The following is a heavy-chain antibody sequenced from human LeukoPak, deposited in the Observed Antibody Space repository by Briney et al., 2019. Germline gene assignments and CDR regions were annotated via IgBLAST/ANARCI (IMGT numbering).Heavy chain of an antibody. CDR3: ARVMSVDTAVLDY. J-gene: IGHJ4*02. Sequence: PGGSLRLSCAASGSTFSDHYMDWVRQAPGKGLEWIGRTRKKANSYTTEYAASVKGRFTISRDDSKNSLYLQMNSLETEDTAVYYCARVMSVDTAVLDYWGQGNLVTVSS. D-gene: IGHD5-18*01. V-gene: IGHV3-72*01. CDR1: GSTFSDHY. CDR2: TRKKANSYTT.